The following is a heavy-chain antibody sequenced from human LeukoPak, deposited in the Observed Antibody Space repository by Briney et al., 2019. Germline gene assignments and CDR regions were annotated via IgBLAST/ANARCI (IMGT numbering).Heavy chain of an antibody. CDR3: ARERSGPDI. V-gene: IGHV3-23*01. D-gene: IGHD3-10*01. CDR1: GFTFSSYG. CDR2: ISGSDRST. J-gene: IGHJ2*01. Sequence: GGSLRLSCAASGFTFSSYGMSWVRQAPGKGLEWVSAISGSDRSTYYADSVKGRFTISRDNSKNTLYLQMNSLRAEDTAVYYCARERSGPDIWGRGTLVTVAS.